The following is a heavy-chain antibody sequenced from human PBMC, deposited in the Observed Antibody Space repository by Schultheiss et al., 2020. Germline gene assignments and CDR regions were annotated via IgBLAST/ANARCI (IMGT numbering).Heavy chain of an antibody. CDR3: ARDQVQGEDY. Sequence: GESLKISCAASGYTFSGYAMHWVRQAPGKGLEWVAVISYDGSNKYYADSVKGRFTISRDNAKNSLYLQMNSLRDEDTAVYYCARDQVQGEDYWGQGTLVTVSS. J-gene: IGHJ4*02. CDR1: GYTFSGYA. CDR2: ISYDGSNK. D-gene: IGHD3-10*01. V-gene: IGHV3-30*04.